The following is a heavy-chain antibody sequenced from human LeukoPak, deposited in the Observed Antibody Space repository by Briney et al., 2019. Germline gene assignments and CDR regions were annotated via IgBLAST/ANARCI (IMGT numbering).Heavy chain of an antibody. CDR2: ISSSSSSTI. D-gene: IGHD2-2*03. J-gene: IGHJ6*02. CDR3: LGIVVVPAASDYYYYGMDV. Sequence: PGGSLRLSCAASGFTFSSYSMNWVRQAPGKGLEWVSYISSSSSSTIYYADSVKGRFTISRDNAKNSLYLQMNSLRDEDTAVYYCLGIVVVPAASDYYYYGMDVWGQGTTVTVSS. CDR1: GFTFSSYS. V-gene: IGHV3-48*02.